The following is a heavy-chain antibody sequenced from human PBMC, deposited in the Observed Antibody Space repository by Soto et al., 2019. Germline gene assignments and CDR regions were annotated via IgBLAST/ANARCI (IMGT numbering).Heavy chain of an antibody. J-gene: IGHJ4*02. CDR2: INHVGGT. CDR3: ARGQKSYSSSWYVD. Sequence: QVQLQQWGAVLLKPSETLSLTCAVYGGSFSGYYWSWIRQPPGKGLEWIGEINHVGGTNYNPSLKSRLTISVDSSKNQFSLKVNSVTAADTADYYCARGQKSYSSSWYVDWGQGTPVTVSS. V-gene: IGHV4-34*01. D-gene: IGHD6-13*01. CDR1: GGSFSGYY.